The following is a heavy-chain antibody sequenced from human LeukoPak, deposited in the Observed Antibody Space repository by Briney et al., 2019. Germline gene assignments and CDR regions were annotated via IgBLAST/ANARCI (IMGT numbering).Heavy chain of an antibody. Sequence: PSETLSLTCSVSGGSIGSYHWSWIRQPPGKGLEWIGHVHYTWNTKYNPSLTGRVSISLDRFKNQFSLSLSSLTAADTAVYYCARVASKGGMDVWGQGTTVIVSS. CDR2: VHYTWNT. V-gene: IGHV4-59*01. CDR3: ARVASKGGMDV. D-gene: IGHD5/OR15-5a*01. CDR1: GGSIGSYH. J-gene: IGHJ6*02.